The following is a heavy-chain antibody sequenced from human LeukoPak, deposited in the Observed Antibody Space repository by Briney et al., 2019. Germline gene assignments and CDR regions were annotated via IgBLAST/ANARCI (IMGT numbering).Heavy chain of an antibody. J-gene: IGHJ5*01. Sequence: PGGSLRLSCAASGFTFSSYSMNWVRQAPGKGLVCVSRIKTDGSSTSYADSVKGRFTISRDNAKNTLYLQMNSLRAEDTAVYYCAREGYYGSAALYSWGHGTLVTVSS. CDR2: IKTDGSST. V-gene: IGHV3-74*01. CDR1: GFTFSSYS. D-gene: IGHD3-10*01. CDR3: AREGYYGSAALYS.